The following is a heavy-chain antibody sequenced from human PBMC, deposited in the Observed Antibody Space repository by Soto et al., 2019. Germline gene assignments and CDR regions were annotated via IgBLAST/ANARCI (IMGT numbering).Heavy chain of an antibody. CDR2: MNPNSGNT. Sequence: QVQLVQSGAEVKKPGASVKVSCKASGYTFTSYDINWVRQATGQGLEWMGWMNPNSGNTGYAQKFQGRVTMTRSTSISTDHMALSSLRSEDTAVYYCARRRYVDRGRGYDPWCEGTRVTVCS. D-gene: IGHD3-16*01. CDR3: ARRRYVDRGRGYDP. V-gene: IGHV1-8*01. CDR1: GYTFTSYD. J-gene: IGHJ5*02.